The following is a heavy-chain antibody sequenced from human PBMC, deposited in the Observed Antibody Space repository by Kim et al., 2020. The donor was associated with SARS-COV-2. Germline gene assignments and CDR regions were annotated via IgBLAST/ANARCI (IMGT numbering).Heavy chain of an antibody. J-gene: IGHJ4*02. Sequence: TTYYNPSLKSRVTISVDTSKNQFSRKLSAVTAADTAVYYCARYGDFYFDYWGQGTLVTVSS. CDR3: ARYGDFYFDY. V-gene: IGHV4-39*01. D-gene: IGHD4-17*01. CDR2: TT.